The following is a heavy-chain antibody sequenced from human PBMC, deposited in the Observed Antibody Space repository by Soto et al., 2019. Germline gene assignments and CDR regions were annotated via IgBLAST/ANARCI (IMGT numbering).Heavy chain of an antibody. Sequence: GGSLRLSCAASGFTFSSYGMHWVRQAPGKGLEWVAVIWYDGSNKYYADSVKGRFTISRDNSKNTLYLQMNSLRAEDTAVYYCARDSVDSSGYYRQADYWGQGTLVTVSS. CDR2: IWYDGSNK. V-gene: IGHV3-33*01. J-gene: IGHJ4*02. D-gene: IGHD3-22*01. CDR3: ARDSVDSSGYYRQADY. CDR1: GFTFSSYG.